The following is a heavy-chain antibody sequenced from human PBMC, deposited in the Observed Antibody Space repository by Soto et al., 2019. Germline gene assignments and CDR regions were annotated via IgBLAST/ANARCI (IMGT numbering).Heavy chain of an antibody. D-gene: IGHD1-26*01. Sequence: QVQVVQSGAEVKKPGASMKVSCQASGYRFTSYGLNWVRQAPGQGLEWIAWINTFNGNTNSAQNLQGRVSVTADTSTSTVFLEVRRLTSADTSVYYCARELGISPSAPFDYWGPGPLVTVSS. J-gene: IGHJ4*02. V-gene: IGHV1-18*01. CDR1: GYRFTSYG. CDR3: ARELGISPSAPFDY. CDR2: INTFNGNT.